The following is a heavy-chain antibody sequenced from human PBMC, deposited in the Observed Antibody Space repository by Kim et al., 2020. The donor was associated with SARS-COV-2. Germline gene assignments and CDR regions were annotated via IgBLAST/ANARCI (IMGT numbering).Heavy chain of an antibody. CDR2: IKSDGTDR. V-gene: IGHV3-7*01. CDR3: TRDDR. Sequence: IKSDGTDRNYVVSVRGRFTISRDNAKSSLFLQMDSLRAEDTAVYYCTRDDRWGQGTLVTVSS. J-gene: IGHJ4*02.